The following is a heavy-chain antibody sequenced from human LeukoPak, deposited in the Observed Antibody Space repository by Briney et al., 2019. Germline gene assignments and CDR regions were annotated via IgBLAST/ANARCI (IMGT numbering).Heavy chain of an antibody. CDR2: IIPIFGTA. Sequence: SVKVSCKASGGTFSSYAISWVRQAPGQGLEWMGGIIPIFGTANYAQKFQGRVTITANESTSTAYMELSSLRSEDTAVYYCARDRRIAAAGTDPYYYYYYMDVWGKGTTVTVSS. CDR1: GGTFSSYA. J-gene: IGHJ6*03. CDR3: ARDRRIAAAGTDPYYYYYYMDV. V-gene: IGHV1-69*13. D-gene: IGHD6-13*01.